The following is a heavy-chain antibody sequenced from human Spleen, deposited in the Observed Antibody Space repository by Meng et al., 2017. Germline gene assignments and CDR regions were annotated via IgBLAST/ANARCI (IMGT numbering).Heavy chain of an antibody. J-gene: IGHJ2*01. Sequence: QVQLVDSGGGVVQPGRSLRLSCAASGFTFSSYGMHWVRQAPGKGLEWVAVISYDGSNKYYADSVKGRFTISRDNSKNTLDLQMNSLRAEDTAVYYCAKSKVRGVTIYWYFDFWGRGTLVTVSS. CDR2: ISYDGSNK. CDR3: AKSKVRGVTIYWYFDF. D-gene: IGHD3-10*01. V-gene: IGHV3-30*18. CDR1: GFTFSSYG.